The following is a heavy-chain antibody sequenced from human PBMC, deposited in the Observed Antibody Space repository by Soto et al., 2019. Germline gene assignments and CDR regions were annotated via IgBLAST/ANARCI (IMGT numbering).Heavy chain of an antibody. CDR3: ARGRYGSGSRYYFDY. CDR1: GFTFSDYY. Sequence: QVQLVESGGGLVKPGGSLRLSCAASGFTFSDYYMSWIRQAPGKGLEWVSYISSSSSYTNYADSVKGRFTISRDNAKNSLYLQMNSLRAEDTAVYYCARGRYGSGSRYYFDYWGQRTLVTVSS. CDR2: ISSSSSYT. V-gene: IGHV3-11*06. D-gene: IGHD3-10*01. J-gene: IGHJ4*02.